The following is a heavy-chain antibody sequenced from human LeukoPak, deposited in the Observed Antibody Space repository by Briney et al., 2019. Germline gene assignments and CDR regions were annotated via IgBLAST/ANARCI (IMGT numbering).Heavy chain of an antibody. Sequence: GGTLRLSCAASEFNFSSHAMHWVRQAPGKGLEWVAVISYDGSTTYYGDSVKGRFTISRDNSRNILYLQMNSLKPEDTAVYYCAGGGDYPYYFDYWGQGTLVTVSS. V-gene: IGHV3-30*04. J-gene: IGHJ4*02. CDR1: EFNFSSHA. D-gene: IGHD4-17*01. CDR3: AGGGDYPYYFDY. CDR2: ISYDGSTT.